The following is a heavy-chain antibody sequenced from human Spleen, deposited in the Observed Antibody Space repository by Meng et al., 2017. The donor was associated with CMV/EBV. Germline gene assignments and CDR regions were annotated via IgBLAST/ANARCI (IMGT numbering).Heavy chain of an antibody. CDR1: GGSNSSYY. CDR3: ARVSRYCSSTSCYTGGFGY. Sequence: SETLSLTCTVSGGSNSSYYWSWIRQPPGKGLEWIGYIYYSGSTNYNPSLKSRVTISVDTSKNQFSLKLSSVTAADTAVYYCARVSRYCSSTSCYTGGFGYWGQGTLVTISS. CDR2: IYYSGST. J-gene: IGHJ4*02. V-gene: IGHV4-59*01. D-gene: IGHD2-2*02.